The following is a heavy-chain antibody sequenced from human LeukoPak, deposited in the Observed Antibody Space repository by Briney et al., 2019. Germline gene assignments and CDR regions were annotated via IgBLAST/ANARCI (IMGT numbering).Heavy chain of an antibody. CDR3: ARRYYYDISGYYHDY. D-gene: IGHD3-22*01. Sequence: SGTLSLTCTVSGGSISSSSYYWGWIRQPPGKGREWIGSIYYSGSTYYNPSLKSRVTISVDTSKNQFSLKLSSVTAADTAVYYCARRYYYDISGYYHDYWGQGALVTVSS. J-gene: IGHJ4*02. CDR1: GGSISSSSYY. CDR2: IYYSGST. V-gene: IGHV4-39*01.